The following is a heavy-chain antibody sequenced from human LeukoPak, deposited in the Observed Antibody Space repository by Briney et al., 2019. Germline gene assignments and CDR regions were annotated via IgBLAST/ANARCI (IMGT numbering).Heavy chain of an antibody. CDR3: ARSQKLGATGD. Sequence: ASVKVSCKASGYTFTSYDINWVRQATGQGLEWMGWINPISGYTGYAQKFQGRVTMTRDTSTSTVYMELSSLRSEDTAVYYCARSQKLGATGDWGQGTLVTVSS. CDR2: INPISGYT. D-gene: IGHD1-26*01. CDR1: GYTFTSYD. J-gene: IGHJ4*02. V-gene: IGHV1-8*01.